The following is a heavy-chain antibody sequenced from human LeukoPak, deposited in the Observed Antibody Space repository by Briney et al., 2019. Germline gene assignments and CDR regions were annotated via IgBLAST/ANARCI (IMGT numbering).Heavy chain of an antibody. D-gene: IGHD5-24*01. CDR2: ISGSGDTT. Sequence: GGSLRLSCAASGFTLSNLAMTWVRQAPGKGLEWVSSISGSGDTTYYADSVKGRFTISRDNSKNTLYLQMSTLRAEDTAIYYCAKDQRGTPNYRYYFYSWGQGTLVTVSS. J-gene: IGHJ4*02. CDR1: GFTLSNLA. CDR3: AKDQRGTPNYRYYFYS. V-gene: IGHV3-23*01.